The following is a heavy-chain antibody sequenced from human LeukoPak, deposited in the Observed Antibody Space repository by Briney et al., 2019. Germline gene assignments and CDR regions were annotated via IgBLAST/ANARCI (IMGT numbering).Heavy chain of an antibody. CDR2: IYYSGST. Sequence: SETLSLTCTVSGGSISSYYWSWIRQPPGKGLEWIGYIYYSGSTNYNPSLKSRVTISVDTSKNQFSLKLSSVTAADTAVYYCAREYSFRGYFQHWGQGTLVTVSS. CDR3: AREYSFRGYFQH. J-gene: IGHJ1*01. CDR1: GGSISSYY. D-gene: IGHD1-26*01. V-gene: IGHV4-59*12.